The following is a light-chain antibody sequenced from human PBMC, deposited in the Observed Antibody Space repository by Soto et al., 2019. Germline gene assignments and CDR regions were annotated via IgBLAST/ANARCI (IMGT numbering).Light chain of an antibody. CDR3: IQALQTPFT. J-gene: IGKJ3*01. Sequence: DIVMTQSPLSLPVTPGEPASISCRSSQSLLHSNGYNYLDWYLQKPGQSPQLVIYLGSNRDSGVPDRDSGSGSGTDFTLKISRVEAEDVGVYYCIQALQTPFTFGPGTKVDIK. CDR1: QSLLHSNGYNY. V-gene: IGKV2-28*01. CDR2: LGS.